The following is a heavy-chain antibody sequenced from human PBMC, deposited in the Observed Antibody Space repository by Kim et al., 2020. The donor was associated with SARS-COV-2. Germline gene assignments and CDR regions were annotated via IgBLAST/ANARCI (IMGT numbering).Heavy chain of an antibody. V-gene: IGHV3-7*01. CDR2: IKHDGSAK. Sequence: GGSLRLSCAASGFPFSVYWMSWVRQAPGKGLEWVSNIKHDGSAKYYVDSVKGRFTISRDNAKNSLYLEMNNLRAEDAAIYYCARNWLARSGPLNYFHPW. CDR1: GFPFSVYW. D-gene: IGHD3-9*01. J-gene: IGHJ5*02. CDR3: ARNWLARSGPLNYFHP.